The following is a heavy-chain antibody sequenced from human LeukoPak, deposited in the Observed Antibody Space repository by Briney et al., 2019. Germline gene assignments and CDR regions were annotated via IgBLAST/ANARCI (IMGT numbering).Heavy chain of an antibody. J-gene: IGHJ4*02. V-gene: IGHV4-59*01. Sequence: SETLSLTCTVSGGSISSYYWSWIRQPPGKGLEWIGYIYYSGSTNYNPSLKSRVTISVDTSKHQFSLKLSSVTAADTAVYYCARSPLLRLGELSFEFDYWGQGTLVTVSS. CDR1: GGSISSYY. CDR3: ARSPLLRLGELSFEFDY. D-gene: IGHD3-16*02. CDR2: IYYSGST.